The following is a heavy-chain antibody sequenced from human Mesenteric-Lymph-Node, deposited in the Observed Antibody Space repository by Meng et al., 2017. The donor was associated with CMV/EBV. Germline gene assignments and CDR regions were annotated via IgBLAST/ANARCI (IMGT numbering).Heavy chain of an antibody. CDR2: IIPIFGTA. V-gene: IGHV1-69*05. Sequence: YAVSWVRQAPGQGLEWMGGIIPIFGTANYAQKFQGRVTITTDESTSTAYMELSSLRSEDTAVYYCARGVLGYCSSTSCRPYNWFDPWGQGTLVTVSS. CDR3: ARGVLGYCSSTSCRPYNWFDP. CDR1: YA. J-gene: IGHJ5*02. D-gene: IGHD2-2*01.